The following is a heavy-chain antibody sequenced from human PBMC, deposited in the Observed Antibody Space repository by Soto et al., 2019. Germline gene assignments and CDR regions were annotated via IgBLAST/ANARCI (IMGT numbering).Heavy chain of an antibody. Sequence: QPGGSLRLSCAASGFTFSSYGMHWVRQAPGKGLEWVAVIWYDGSNKYYADSVKGRFIISRDNSKNTLYLQMNSLRAEDTAVYYCARELGYCSSTSCYKGYYGMDVWGPGTTVTVSS. D-gene: IGHD2-2*02. CDR2: IWYDGSNK. J-gene: IGHJ6*02. CDR1: GFTFSSYG. V-gene: IGHV3-33*01. CDR3: ARELGYCSSTSCYKGYYGMDV.